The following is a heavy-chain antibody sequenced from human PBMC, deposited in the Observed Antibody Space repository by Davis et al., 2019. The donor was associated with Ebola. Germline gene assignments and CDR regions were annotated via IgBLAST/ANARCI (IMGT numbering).Heavy chain of an antibody. CDR3: ARDGGPMVRGVRDEYFQH. J-gene: IGHJ1*01. CDR2: ISYDGSNK. CDR1: GFTFSSYS. D-gene: IGHD3-10*01. V-gene: IGHV3-30*03. Sequence: GESLKISCAASGFTFSSYSMNWVRQAPGKGLEWVAVISYDGSNKYYADSVKGRFTISRDNSKNTLYLQMNSLRAEDTAVYYCARDGGPMVRGVRDEYFQHWGQGTLVTVSS.